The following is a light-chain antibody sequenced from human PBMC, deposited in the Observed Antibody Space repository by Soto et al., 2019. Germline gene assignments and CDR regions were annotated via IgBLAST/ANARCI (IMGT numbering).Light chain of an antibody. J-gene: IGKJ4*01. CDR1: QSVSSY. CDR2: DAS. V-gene: IGKV3-11*01. CDR3: QQRSNWAVT. Sequence: EIVLTQSPATLSLSPGERATLSCRASQSVSSYLAWYQQKPGQAPRLLIYDASNRATGIPARFSGSGSGTDFTLTISRLEPEDFAVYYCQQRSNWAVTFGGGTKVEIK.